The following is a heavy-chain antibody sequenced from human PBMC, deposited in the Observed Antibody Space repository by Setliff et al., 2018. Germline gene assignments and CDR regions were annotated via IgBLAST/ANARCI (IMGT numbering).Heavy chain of an antibody. CDR2: INSDGSST. CDR3: ARDGHNVYYFDY. V-gene: IGHV3-74*01. CDR1: GFSFSNYW. J-gene: IGHJ4*02. Sequence: GGSLRLSCATSGFSFSNYWMHWVRQAPGKGLVWVSRINSDGSSTNYADSVKGQFTVPRDNAKNTLYLQMNSLRAEDTAVYYCARDGHNVYYFDYWGLGTLVTVSS. D-gene: IGHD1-1*01.